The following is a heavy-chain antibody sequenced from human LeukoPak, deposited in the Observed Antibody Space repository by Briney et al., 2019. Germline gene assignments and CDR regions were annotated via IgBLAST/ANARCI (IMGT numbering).Heavy chain of an antibody. CDR3: ARDRVVTMVRGPPYYYGMDV. Sequence: SETLSLTCTVSGGSISSYYWSWIRQPPGKGLEWIGYIYYSGSTNYNPSLKSRVTISADTSKNQFSLKLSSVTAADTAVYYCARDRVVTMVRGPPYYYGMDVWGQGTTVTVSS. CDR2: IYYSGST. J-gene: IGHJ6*02. CDR1: GGSISSYY. D-gene: IGHD3-10*01. V-gene: IGHV4-59*01.